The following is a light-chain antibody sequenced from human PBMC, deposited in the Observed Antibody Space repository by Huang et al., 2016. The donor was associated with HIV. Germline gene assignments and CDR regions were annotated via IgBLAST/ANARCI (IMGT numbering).Light chain of an antibody. V-gene: IGKV1-33*01. J-gene: IGKJ4*01. CDR2: DAS. CDR1: QDIANY. CDR3: QQYDTLRLT. Sequence: DIQMTQSPSSLSASVGDRVTITCQASQDIANYLNWYQQKPGKAPKLLIYDASNLETGVPSRFSGRGSGTDFTFTISSLQPEDVATYYCQQYDTLRLTFGGGTKVEIK.